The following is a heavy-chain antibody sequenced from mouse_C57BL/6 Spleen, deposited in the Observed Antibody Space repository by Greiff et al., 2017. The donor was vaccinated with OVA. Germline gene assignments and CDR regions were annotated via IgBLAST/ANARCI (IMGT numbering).Heavy chain of an antibody. CDR1: GFTFSDYY. J-gene: IGHJ2*01. D-gene: IGHD2-1*01. CDR3: ARAGLYYGNWRGSMYFDY. Sequence: EVQRVESEGGLVQPGSSMKLSCTASGFTFSDYYMAWVRQVPEKGLEWVANINYDGSSTYYLDSLKSRFIISRDNAKNILYLQMSSLKSEDTATYYCARAGLYYGNWRGSMYFDYWGQGTTLTVSS. V-gene: IGHV5-16*01. CDR2: INYDGSST.